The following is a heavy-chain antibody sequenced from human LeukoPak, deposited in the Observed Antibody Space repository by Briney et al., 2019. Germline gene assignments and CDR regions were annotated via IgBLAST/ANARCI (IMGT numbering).Heavy chain of an antibody. V-gene: IGHV1-69*05. J-gene: IGHJ3*02. CDR1: GGTFSSYA. D-gene: IGHD2-8*02. CDR3: ASAFWSSDAFDI. CDR2: IIPIFGTA. Sequence: SVKVSCKASGGTFSSYAISWVRQAPGQGLEWMGRIIPIFGTANYAQKFQGRVTITTDESTSTAYMELSSLRSEDTAVYYCASAFWSSDAFDISGQGTMVTVSS.